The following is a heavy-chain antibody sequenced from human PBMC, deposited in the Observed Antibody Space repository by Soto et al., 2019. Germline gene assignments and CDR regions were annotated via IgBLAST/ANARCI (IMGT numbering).Heavy chain of an antibody. D-gene: IGHD3-16*02. Sequence: QVQLVQSGAEVKKPGASVKVSCKASGYTFTSYGISWVRQAPGQGLEWMGWISAYNGNTNYAQKLQGRVTMTTDTSTSTAYMELRSLRSDDTAVYYCARVTGEDCVWGSYPPSIHYYYYYGMDVWGQGTTVTVSS. CDR1: GYTFTSYG. J-gene: IGHJ6*02. CDR3: ARVTGEDCVWGSYPPSIHYYYYYGMDV. V-gene: IGHV1-18*01. CDR2: ISAYNGNT.